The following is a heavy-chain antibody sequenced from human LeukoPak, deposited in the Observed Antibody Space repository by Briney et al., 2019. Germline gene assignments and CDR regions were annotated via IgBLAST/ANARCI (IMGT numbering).Heavy chain of an antibody. J-gene: IGHJ4*02. CDR3: GNIYYGSGNYDY. D-gene: IGHD3-10*01. CDR2: LKGDDSAI. Sequence: PGGCLRLSCAASGFTFSGSWMSWVRQAPGKVLEWVATLKGDDSAIFYFASVEGRFTIARDNSKKTLQLQMNSLSDDDTAVYYCGNIYYGSGNYDYCGQGTRATVSS. V-gene: IGHV3-7*01. CDR1: GFTFSGSW.